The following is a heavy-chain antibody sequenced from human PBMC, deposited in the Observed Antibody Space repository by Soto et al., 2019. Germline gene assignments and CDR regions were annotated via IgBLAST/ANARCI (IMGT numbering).Heavy chain of an antibody. V-gene: IGHV3-74*01. CDR3: ARGEINYYYGDV. CDR1: GFTFSDYW. Sequence: EVQLVESGGGLVQPGGSLRLSCAASGFTFSDYWMHWVRQAPVQGLEWGSRIKRDGSTTNYADSVKGRFTISRDNAKNTLYLEMNSLRVDDTADYYCARGEINYYYGDVWGTGTAVTVSS. CDR2: IKRDGSTT. J-gene: IGHJ6*03.